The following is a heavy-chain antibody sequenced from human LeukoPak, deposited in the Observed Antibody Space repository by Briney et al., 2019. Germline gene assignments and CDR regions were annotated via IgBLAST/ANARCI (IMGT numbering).Heavy chain of an antibody. D-gene: IGHD2-21*02. CDR1: GFRFSSYA. Sequence: GGSLRLSCAASGFRFSSYAISWVRQAPGKGLEWVSAISVSGGSTYYADSVKGPFTISRDNSKNTLYLQMNSLRAEDTAVYYCAKPMVTAPLGWLVGAFDIWGQGKMVTVSS. V-gene: IGHV3-23*01. CDR2: ISVSGGST. J-gene: IGHJ3*02. CDR3: AKPMVTAPLGWLVGAFDI.